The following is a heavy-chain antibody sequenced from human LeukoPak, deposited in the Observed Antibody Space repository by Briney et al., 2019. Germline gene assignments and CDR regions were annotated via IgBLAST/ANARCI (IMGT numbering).Heavy chain of an antibody. CDR1: GGSISSYY. D-gene: IGHD2-2*02. CDR3: ARHDALRYCSSTSCYTADY. Sequence: ETLSLTCTVSGGSISSYYWSWIRQPPGKGLEWMGIIYPGDSDTRYSPSFQGQVTISADKSISTAYLQWSSLKASDTDIYYCARHDALRYCSSTSCYTADYWGQGTLVTVSS. V-gene: IGHV5-51*01. J-gene: IGHJ4*02. CDR2: IYPGDSDT.